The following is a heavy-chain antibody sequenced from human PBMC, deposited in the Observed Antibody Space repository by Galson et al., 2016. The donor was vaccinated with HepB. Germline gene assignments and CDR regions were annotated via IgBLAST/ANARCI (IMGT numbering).Heavy chain of an antibody. J-gene: IGHJ3*02. D-gene: IGHD4-17*01. V-gene: IGHV3-7*01. CDR2: IKEDGSEE. CDR1: GFTFSSYW. Sequence: SLRLSCAASGFTFSSYWMSWVRQAPGKGLEWVANIKEDGSEEYYVDSVKGRFTISRDNAKNSLYLQMNRLRAEDTAVYYCARESPTTAGAFDIWGQGTMVTVSS. CDR3: ARESPTTAGAFDI.